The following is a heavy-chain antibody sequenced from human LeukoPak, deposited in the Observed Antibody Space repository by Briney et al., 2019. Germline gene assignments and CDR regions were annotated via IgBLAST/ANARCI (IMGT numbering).Heavy chain of an antibody. CDR3: AREDLTIVRGVIDF. Sequence: PSETLSLTCTVSGGSLRSDSYYWDWIRQSPEKGLEWIGSIFYSGYTYYHPSLRGRITISIDTSKNQFSLKLSSVIAADTAVYYCAREDLTIVRGVIDFWGQGTLVTVSS. CDR1: GGSLRSDSYY. CDR2: IFYSGYT. D-gene: IGHD3-10*01. J-gene: IGHJ4*02. V-gene: IGHV4-39*02.